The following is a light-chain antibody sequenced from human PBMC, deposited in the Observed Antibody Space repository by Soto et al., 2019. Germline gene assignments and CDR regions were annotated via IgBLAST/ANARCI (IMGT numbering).Light chain of an antibody. CDR2: AAS. CDR3: QQTRAYPST. V-gene: IGKV1-39*01. CDR1: QSISSY. J-gene: IGKJ4*01. Sequence: DIQMTQSPSSLSASVGDRVTITCRASQSISSYLNWYQQKPGKAPKIRIYAASSLQSGVPSRFSGSGSGTDFTLTITSLQAEDFATYYCQQTRAYPSTFGGGTKVDIK.